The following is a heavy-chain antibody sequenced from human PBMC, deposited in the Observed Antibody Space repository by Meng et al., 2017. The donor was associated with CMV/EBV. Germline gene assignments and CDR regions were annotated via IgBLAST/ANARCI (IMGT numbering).Heavy chain of an antibody. CDR3: AVNVGGAFDY. J-gene: IGHJ4*02. CDR1: GDSVSSNRAA. D-gene: IGHD3-16*01. CDR2: TYYRSKWYN. Sequence: VKLPTSCPGLVTPSHTLSLTCAISGDSVSSNRAACNWIRQSPSRGLEWLGRTYYRSKWYNDYAVSVKSRITINPDTSKNQFSLQLNSVTPEDTAVYYCAVNVGGAFDYWGQGTLVTVSS. V-gene: IGHV6-1*01.